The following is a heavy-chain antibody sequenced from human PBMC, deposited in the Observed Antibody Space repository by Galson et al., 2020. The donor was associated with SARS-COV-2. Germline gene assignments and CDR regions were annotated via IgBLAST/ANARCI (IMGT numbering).Heavy chain of an antibody. Sequence: SETLSLTCTVSGGSISSYYWSWIRQPPGKGLEWIGYIYYSGSTNYNPSLKSRVTISVDTSKNQFSLKLSSVTAADTAVSYCARESYYYDSSGYYHPYYFDYWGQGTLVTVSS. CDR1: GGSISSYY. CDR2: IYYSGST. J-gene: IGHJ4*02. D-gene: IGHD3-22*01. V-gene: IGHV4-59*13. CDR3: ARESYYYDSSGYYHPYYFDY.